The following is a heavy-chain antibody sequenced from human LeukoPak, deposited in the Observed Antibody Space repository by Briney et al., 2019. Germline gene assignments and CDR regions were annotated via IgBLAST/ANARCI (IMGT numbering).Heavy chain of an antibody. CDR1: GGSISSYY. CDR3: ARGTLYSGWSYYFDY. D-gene: IGHD6-19*01. V-gene: IGHV4-59*01. CDR2: IYNSGST. Sequence: PSETLSLTCTVSGGSISSYYWSWIRQPPGKGLEWMGYIYNSGSTNYNPSLKSRVTISVDTSTTQCSLKLSSGTAADTAVYECARGTLYSGWSYYFDYWGKGSQVTVSS. J-gene: IGHJ4*01.